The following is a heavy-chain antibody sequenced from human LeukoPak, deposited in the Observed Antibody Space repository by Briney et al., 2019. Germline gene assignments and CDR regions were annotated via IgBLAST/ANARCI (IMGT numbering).Heavy chain of an antibody. D-gene: IGHD1-26*01. CDR1: GFTFSSYS. V-gene: IGHV3-21*01. Sequence: PGGSLRLSCAASGFTFSSYSMNWVRQAPGKGLEWVSSISSRSSYIYYADSVKGRFTISRDNAKNSLYLQMNSLRDGDTAVYYCARDWRSGTYYLDYWGQGTLVTVSS. J-gene: IGHJ4*02. CDR3: ARDWRSGTYYLDY. CDR2: ISSRSSYI.